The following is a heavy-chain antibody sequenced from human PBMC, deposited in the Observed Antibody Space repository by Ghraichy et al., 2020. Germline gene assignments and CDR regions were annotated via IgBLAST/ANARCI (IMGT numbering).Heavy chain of an antibody. D-gene: IGHD5-18*01. CDR2: ISSSGSTI. CDR3: ARVDGYSYGFHY. Sequence: GGSLRLSCAASGFTFSSYEMNWVRQAPGKGLEWVSYISSSGSTIYYADSVKGRFTISRDNAKNSLYLEMNSLRAEDTAVYYCARVDGYSYGFHYWGQGTLVTVSS. CDR1: GFTFSSYE. J-gene: IGHJ4*02. V-gene: IGHV3-48*03.